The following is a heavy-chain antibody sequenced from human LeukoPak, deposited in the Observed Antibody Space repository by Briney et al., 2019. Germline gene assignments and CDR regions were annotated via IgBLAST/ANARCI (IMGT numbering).Heavy chain of an antibody. J-gene: IGHJ4*02. CDR1: GYTSTAYY. CDR2: INPNSGDT. V-gene: IGHV1-2*06. D-gene: IGHD4-23*01. CDR3: ACWGGGNQGH. Sequence: ASVKVSCKASGYTSTAYYMHWVRQAPGQGLEWMGRINPNSGDTIYAQNFQGRVTVTRDTSISTAYMELSRLRSDDTAVYYCACWGGGNQGHWGQGTLVTVSS.